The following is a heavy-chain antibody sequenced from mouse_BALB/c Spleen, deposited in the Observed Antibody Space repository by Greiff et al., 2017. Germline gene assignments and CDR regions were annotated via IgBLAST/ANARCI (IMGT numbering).Heavy chain of an antibody. CDR3: ARGDGYYCLDV. CDR1: GFSLTSYG. D-gene: IGHD2-3*01. Sequence: VQLQQSGPGLVQPSQSLSITCTVSGFSLTSYGVHWVRQSPGKGLEWLGVIWSGGSTDYNAAFISRLSISKDNSKSQVFFKMNSLQANDTAIYYCARGDGYYCLDVWGAGTTVTVSS. J-gene: IGHJ1*01. CDR2: IWSGGST. V-gene: IGHV2-2*02.